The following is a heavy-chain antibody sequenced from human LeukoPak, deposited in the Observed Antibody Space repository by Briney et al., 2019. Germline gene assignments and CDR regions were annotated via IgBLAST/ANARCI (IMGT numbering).Heavy chain of an antibody. Sequence: SETLSLTCTVSGGSISSGSYYWSWIRQPAGKGLEWIGRIYTSGSTNYNPSLKSRVTISVDTSKNQFSLKLSSVTAADTAVYYCARAPRVSDYYYLDVWGKGTTVTVSS. D-gene: IGHD3-10*01. J-gene: IGHJ6*03. CDR3: ARAPRVSDYYYLDV. CDR2: IYTSGST. CDR1: GGSISSGSYY. V-gene: IGHV4-61*02.